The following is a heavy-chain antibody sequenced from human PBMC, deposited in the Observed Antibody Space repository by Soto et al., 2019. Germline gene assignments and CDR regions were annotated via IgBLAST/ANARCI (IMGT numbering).Heavy chain of an antibody. V-gene: IGHV4-59*01. CDR3: ARQPDDGDYGYHFEF. D-gene: IGHD4-17*01. CDR2: IYYTGTA. CDR1: GGSISPYY. Sequence: QVQLLESGPGLVNPSQTLSLSCAVSGGSISPYYWSWLRQSPGKGLEWLGYIYYTGTADYNPSLENRVTLSVDTSTNRFSLELTSVTAADTAVYYCARQPDDGDYGYHFEFWGPGILVTVSS. J-gene: IGHJ4*02.